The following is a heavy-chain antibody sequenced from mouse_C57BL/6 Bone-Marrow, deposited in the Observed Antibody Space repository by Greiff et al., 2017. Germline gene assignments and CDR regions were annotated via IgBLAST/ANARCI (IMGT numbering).Heavy chain of an antibody. J-gene: IGHJ4*01. CDR3: ARDYSNYFYAMDY. V-gene: IGHV1-55*01. Sequence: QVQLQQPGAELVKPGASVKMSCKASGYTFTSYWITWVKQRPGQGLEWIGDIYPGSGSTNYNEKFKSKSTLTVDKSSSTAYMQLSSLTSEDSAVYYCARDYSNYFYAMDYWGQGTSVTVSS. D-gene: IGHD2-5*01. CDR1: GYTFTSYW. CDR2: IYPGSGST.